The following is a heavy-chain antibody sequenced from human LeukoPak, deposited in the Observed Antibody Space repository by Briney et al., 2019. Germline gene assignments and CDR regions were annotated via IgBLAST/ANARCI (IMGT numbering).Heavy chain of an antibody. CDR1: GFTFGKYW. V-gene: IGHV3-23*01. D-gene: IGHD3-22*01. Sequence: GGSLRLSCVASGFTFGKYWMSWVRRAPGKGLEWVSGISGSGGSTYYADSVKGRFTISRDNSKNTLYLQMNSLRLEDTAVYYCAKARGHDSSGYYAFFDYWGQGTLVTVSS. CDR2: ISGSGGST. CDR3: AKARGHDSSGYYAFFDY. J-gene: IGHJ4*02.